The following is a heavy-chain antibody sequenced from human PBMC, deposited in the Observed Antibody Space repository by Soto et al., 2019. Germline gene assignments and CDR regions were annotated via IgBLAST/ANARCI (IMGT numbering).Heavy chain of an antibody. V-gene: IGHV3-21*01. CDR1: GFTFSSYS. D-gene: IGHD6-6*01. CDR2: ISSSSSYI. J-gene: IGHJ5*02. CDR3: ARDRRRSNRFDP. Sequence: GGSLRLSCAASGFTFSSYSMNWVRQAPGKGLEWVSSISSSSSYIYYADSVKGRFTISRDNAKNSLYLQMNSLRAEDTAVYYCARDRRRSNRFDPWGPGTLVTVSS.